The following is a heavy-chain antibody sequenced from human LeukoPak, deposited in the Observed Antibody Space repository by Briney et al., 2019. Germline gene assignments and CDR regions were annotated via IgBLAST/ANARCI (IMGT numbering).Heavy chain of an antibody. CDR1: GFTFDTTD. CDR3: VKNNGIWSF. Sequence: QPGGSLRLSCAASGFTFDTTDMTWVRQAPGKGPEWLSCISGTGDRTYYADSVRGRFTISRDNSKNMLYLQMTSLRVEDTATYYCVKNNGIWSFWGRGTLAAVSS. V-gene: IGHV3-23*01. J-gene: IGHJ4*02. CDR2: ISGTGDRT. D-gene: IGHD3-9*01.